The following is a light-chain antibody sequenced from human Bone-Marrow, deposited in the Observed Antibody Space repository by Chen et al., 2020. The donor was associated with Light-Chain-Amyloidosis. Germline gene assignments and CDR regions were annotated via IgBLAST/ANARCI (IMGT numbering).Light chain of an antibody. V-gene: IGKV3-20*01. CDR1: QSISSSH. CDR2: GAS. J-gene: IGKJ1*01. CDR3: LQYGTSPPRT. Sequence: EIVLTQSTGTQSLSPGERATLSCRASQSISSSHLSWYQQKPGQAPRLVIYGASTRATGTPDRFSGSGSGTDFTLTISRLEPEDSAVYFCLQYGTSPPRTFGQGTTVEIK.